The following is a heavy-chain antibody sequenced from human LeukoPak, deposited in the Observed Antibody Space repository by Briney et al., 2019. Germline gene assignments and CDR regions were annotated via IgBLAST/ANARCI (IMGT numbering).Heavy chain of an antibody. D-gene: IGHD2-15*01. Sequence: LRLSCAVSGFIFSDYAMNWVRQAPGKGLEWIGYIYYSGSTHYNPSLKSRVTISVETSKNQFSLKLSSVTAADTAVYYCARVQFVVATTNFDCWGQGTLVTVSS. CDR3: ARVQFVVATTNFDC. CDR1: GFIFSDYA. V-gene: IGHV4-30-4*08. J-gene: IGHJ4*02. CDR2: IYYSGST.